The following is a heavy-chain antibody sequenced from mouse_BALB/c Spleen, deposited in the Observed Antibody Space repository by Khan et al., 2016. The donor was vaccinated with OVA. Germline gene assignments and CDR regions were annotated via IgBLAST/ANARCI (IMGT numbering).Heavy chain of an antibody. V-gene: IGHV5-6-4*01. J-gene: IGHJ4*01. Sequence: EVQLVEPGGGLVKHGGSLKLSCAASGFSFSSYTMSWVRQTPENRLERVANISSGGSYSYHPDSVKGRFTISRDNAKNILYLQMSNLKSEDTAMYFWTRKCENRNNLYYVMDYWGQGASVTVSS. D-gene: IGHD6-1*01. CDR2: ISSGGSYS. CDR1: GFSFSSYT. CDR3: TRKCENRNNLYYVMDY.